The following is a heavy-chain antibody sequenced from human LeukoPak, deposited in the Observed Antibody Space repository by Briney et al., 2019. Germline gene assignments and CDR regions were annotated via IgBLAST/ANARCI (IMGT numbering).Heavy chain of an antibody. V-gene: IGHV3-23*01. CDR2: ISGSGGST. J-gene: IGHJ4*02. CDR1: GFTFSSYG. CDR3: AKGFYHYFGSGSYTLDF. D-gene: IGHD3-10*01. Sequence: GGSLRLSCAASGFTFSSYGMSWVRQAPGKGLEWVSGISGSGGSTYYADSVKGRFTISRDNSKNTLYLQMNTLTGEDTAVYYCAKGFYHYFGSGSYTLDFWGQGTQVTVSS.